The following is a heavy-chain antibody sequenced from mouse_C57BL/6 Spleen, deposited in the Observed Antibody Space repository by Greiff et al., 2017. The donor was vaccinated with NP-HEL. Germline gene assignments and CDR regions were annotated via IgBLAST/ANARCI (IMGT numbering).Heavy chain of an antibody. Sequence: QVQLQQPGAELVRPGSSVKLSCKASGYTFTSYWMHWVKQRPIQGLEWIGNIDPSDSETHYNQKFKDKATLTVDKSSSTAYMQLSSLTSEDSAVYYCARRGSYYSNYPFAYWGQGTLVTVSA. CDR3: ARRGSYYSNYPFAY. CDR1: GYTFTSYW. D-gene: IGHD2-5*01. CDR2: IDPSDSET. J-gene: IGHJ3*01. V-gene: IGHV1-52*01.